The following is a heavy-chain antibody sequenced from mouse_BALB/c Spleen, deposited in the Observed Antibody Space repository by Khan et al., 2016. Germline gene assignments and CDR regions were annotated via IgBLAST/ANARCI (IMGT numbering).Heavy chain of an antibody. D-gene: IGHD2-12*01. CDR1: GDSITSGY. J-gene: IGHJ3*01. Sequence: EVKLEESGPSLVKPSQTLSLTCSVTGDSITSGYWNWIRKFPGNKLEYMGYISYSGSTYYNPSLKSRISITRDTSKNRYYLQLNSVTTEDTATYYCARSNMNDALFAYWGQGTLVTVSA. CDR2: ISYSGST. CDR3: ARSNMNDALFAY. V-gene: IGHV3-8*02.